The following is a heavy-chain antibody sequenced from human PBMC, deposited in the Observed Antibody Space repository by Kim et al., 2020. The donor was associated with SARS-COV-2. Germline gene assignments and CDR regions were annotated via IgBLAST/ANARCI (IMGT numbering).Heavy chain of an antibody. CDR1: GFTFSSYD. CDR2: IGTAGDT. Sequence: GGSLRLSCAASGFTFSSYDMHWVRQATGKGLEWVSAIGTAGDTYYPGSVKGRFTISRENAKNSLYLQMNSLRAGDTAVYYCARGGGQKYSSSWYWVFDPWGQGTLVTVSS. D-gene: IGHD6-13*01. V-gene: IGHV3-13*04. CDR3: ARGGGQKYSSSWYWVFDP. J-gene: IGHJ5*02.